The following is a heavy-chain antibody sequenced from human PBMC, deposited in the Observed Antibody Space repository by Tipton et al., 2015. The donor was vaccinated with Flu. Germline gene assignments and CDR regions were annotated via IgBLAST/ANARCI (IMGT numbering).Heavy chain of an antibody. Sequence: TLSLICVVSNDSINSGYYWGWIRQSPGKGLEWIGSLYHRGTTYYSPSLRSRVTMSVDTSNNQFSLNLGSVTAADTAVYYCARRDFSNYVSEPKNWFDPWGQGTLVTVSS. CDR3: ARRDFSNYVSEPKNWFDP. CDR1: NDSINSGYY. J-gene: IGHJ5*02. CDR2: LYHRGTT. D-gene: IGHD4-11*01. V-gene: IGHV4-38-2*01.